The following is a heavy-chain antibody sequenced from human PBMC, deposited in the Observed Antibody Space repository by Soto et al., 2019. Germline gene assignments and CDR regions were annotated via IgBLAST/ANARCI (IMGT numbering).Heavy chain of an antibody. CDR2: ISGYNGNT. CDR3: ASDERTYCGGDNCEHHFDY. CDR1: GYTFTTYG. J-gene: IGHJ4*02. D-gene: IGHD2-21*01. V-gene: IGHV1-18*01. Sequence: QVQLVQSGAEVKKPGASVKVSCKTSGYTFTTYGVSWVRQAPGLGLEWMGWISGYNGNTNSAPKFQGRVSMTTDTSTSTAYMELRSLRSDDTAVYYCASDERTYCGGDNCEHHFDYWGQGTLVTVSS.